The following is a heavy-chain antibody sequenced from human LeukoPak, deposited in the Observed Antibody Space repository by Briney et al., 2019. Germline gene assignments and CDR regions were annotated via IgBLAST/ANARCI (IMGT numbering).Heavy chain of an antibody. CDR3: AREGGYCSGGSCRFFDY. Sequence: GGSLRLSCAASGFTFSSYWMSWVRQAPGKGLEWVANIKQDGSEKYYVDSVKGRFTISRDDAKNSLFLQMNSLRAEDTAVYYCAREGGYCSGGSCRFFDYWGQGTLVTVSS. D-gene: IGHD2-15*01. V-gene: IGHV3-7*01. J-gene: IGHJ4*02. CDR2: IKQDGSEK. CDR1: GFTFSSYW.